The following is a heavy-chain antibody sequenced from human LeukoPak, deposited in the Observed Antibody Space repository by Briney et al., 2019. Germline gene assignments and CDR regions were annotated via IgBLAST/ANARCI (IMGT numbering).Heavy chain of an antibody. D-gene: IGHD6-6*01. CDR2: INPNSGGT. V-gene: IGHV1-2*02. CDR3: ARGGVSIAARPDDY. J-gene: IGHJ4*02. CDR1: GYTFTVYY. Sequence: GASVKVSCKASGYTFTVYYMHWVRPAPGQGLEWMGWINPNSGGTNYAQKFQGRVTMTRDTSISTAYMELSRLTSADPAVYYCARGGVSIAARPDDYWGQGTLVTVSS.